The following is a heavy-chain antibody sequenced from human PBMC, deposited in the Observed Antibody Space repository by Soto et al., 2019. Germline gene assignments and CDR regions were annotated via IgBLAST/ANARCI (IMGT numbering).Heavy chain of an antibody. V-gene: IGHV3-7*04. CDR3: ARENYFDY. Sequence: PGGSLRLSCAASGFAFRSYWMGWVRQVPGKGLEWVANIKQDGSEKNYVDSVKGRFTISRDNAKNSLYLQMNSLRGEDTAVYYCARENYFDYWGQGTQVTVS. J-gene: IGHJ4*02. CDR1: GFAFRSYW. CDR2: IKQDGSEK.